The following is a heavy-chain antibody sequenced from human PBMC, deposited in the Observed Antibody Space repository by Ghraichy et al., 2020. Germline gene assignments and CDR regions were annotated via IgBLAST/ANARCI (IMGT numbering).Heavy chain of an antibody. CDR2: ISGSGGST. D-gene: IGHD6-13*01. Sequence: GGSLRLSCAASGFTFSSYAMSWVRQAPGKGLEWVSAISGSGGSTYYADSVKGRFTISRDNSKNTLYLQMNSPRAEDTAVYYCAKVDKLMAAAGRDYWGQGTLVTVSS. V-gene: IGHV3-23*01. CDR3: AKVDKLMAAAGRDY. J-gene: IGHJ4*02. CDR1: GFTFSSYA.